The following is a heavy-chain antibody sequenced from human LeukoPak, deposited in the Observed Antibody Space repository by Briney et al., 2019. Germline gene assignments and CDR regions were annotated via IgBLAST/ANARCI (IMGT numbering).Heavy chain of an antibody. Sequence: GGSLRLSCAASGFTFSSYEMNWVRQAPGKGLEWVSSISSSSSYIYYADSVKGRFTISRDNAKNSLYLQMNSLRAEDTAVYYCARLDILTGYAFDYWGQGTLVTVSS. V-gene: IGHV3-21*01. CDR2: ISSSSSYI. J-gene: IGHJ4*02. CDR1: GFTFSSYE. D-gene: IGHD3-9*01. CDR3: ARLDILTGYAFDY.